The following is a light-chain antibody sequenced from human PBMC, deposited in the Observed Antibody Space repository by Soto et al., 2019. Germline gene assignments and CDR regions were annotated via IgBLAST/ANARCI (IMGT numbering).Light chain of an antibody. CDR2: DTS. J-gene: IGKJ4*01. CDR3: QQYENLPPT. CDR1: QDINNF. Sequence: DIRMTQSPSSLSASVGDRITITCQASQDINNFLNWYQQKPGKAPRLQIYDTSNVEGGVPSRFSGTGSGTDFTFTISSLQPEDIATYYCQQYENLPPTFGGGTKVEIK. V-gene: IGKV1-33*01.